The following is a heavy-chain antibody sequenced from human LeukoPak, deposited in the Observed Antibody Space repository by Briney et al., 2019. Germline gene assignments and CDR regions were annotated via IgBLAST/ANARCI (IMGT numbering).Heavy chain of an antibody. CDR2: IYHSGST. CDR1: GYSISSGYY. D-gene: IGHD6-6*01. Sequence: KSSETLSLTCTVSGYSISSGYYWGWIRQPPGKGLEWIGSIYHSGSTYYNPSLKSRVTISVDTSKNQFSLKLSSVTAADTAVYYCARHVKAARPKKRNLGFDYWGQGTLVTVSS. V-gene: IGHV4-38-2*02. J-gene: IGHJ4*02. CDR3: ARHVKAARPKKRNLGFDY.